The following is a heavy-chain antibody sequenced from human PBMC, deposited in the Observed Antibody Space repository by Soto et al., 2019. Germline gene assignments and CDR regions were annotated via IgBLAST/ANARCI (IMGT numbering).Heavy chain of an antibody. Sequence: VELVESGGGVVQPGGSLRLSCAASGFTFNTHGMHWVRQAPGKVLERVAVIWYDGRRRYYADFVMGRSTISRDNSQNTLYLQMTSLTAEDTAVYYWARIDDNGDYVSDYWGQGAVVTVSS. CDR2: IWYDGRRR. D-gene: IGHD4-17*01. CDR1: GFTFNTHG. V-gene: IGHV3-33*01. J-gene: IGHJ4*02. CDR3: ARIDDNGDYVSDY.